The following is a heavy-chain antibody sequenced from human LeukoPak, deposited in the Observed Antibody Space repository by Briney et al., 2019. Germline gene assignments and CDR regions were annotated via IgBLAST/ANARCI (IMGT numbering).Heavy chain of an antibody. CDR3: ARLRAAAGTTYYYYGMDV. J-gene: IGHJ6*02. CDR2: INAGNGNT. Sequence: ASVKVSCKASGYTFTSYAMHWVRQAPGQRLEWMGWINAGNGNTKYSQKSQGRVTITRDTSASTAYMELSSLRSEDTAVYYCARLRAAAGTTYYYYGMDVWGQGTTVTVSS. D-gene: IGHD6-13*01. CDR1: GYTFTSYA. V-gene: IGHV1-3*01.